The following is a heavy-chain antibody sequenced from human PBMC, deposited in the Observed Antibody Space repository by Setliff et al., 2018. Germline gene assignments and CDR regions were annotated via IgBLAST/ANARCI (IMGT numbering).Heavy chain of an antibody. CDR2: IYHDRNP. V-gene: IGHV4-4*02. Sequence: PSETLSLTCAVSGVSINSLTWWSWVRQPPGKGLEWIGEIYHDRNPIYNPSAVHYTPSLKSRVSISVYKSKNQFSLKLTSVTAADTAVYYCARGGGGYHSDFWGPGILVTVSS. J-gene: IGHJ4*02. D-gene: IGHD3-16*01. CDR1: GVSINSLTW. CDR3: ARGGGGYHSDF.